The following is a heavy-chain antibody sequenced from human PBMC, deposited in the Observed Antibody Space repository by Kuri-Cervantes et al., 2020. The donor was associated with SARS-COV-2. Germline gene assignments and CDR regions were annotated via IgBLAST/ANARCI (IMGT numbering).Heavy chain of an antibody. CDR1: GFTFSSYA. Sequence: GESLKISCAASGFTFSSYAMSWVRQAPGKGLEWVSAISGSGGSTYYADSVKGRFTISRDNAKNSLYLQMNSLRAEDTAVYYCARDPGGESRAIDYWGQGTLVTVSS. CDR3: ARDPGGESRAIDY. V-gene: IGHV3-23*01. J-gene: IGHJ4*02. D-gene: IGHD1-14*01. CDR2: ISGSGGST.